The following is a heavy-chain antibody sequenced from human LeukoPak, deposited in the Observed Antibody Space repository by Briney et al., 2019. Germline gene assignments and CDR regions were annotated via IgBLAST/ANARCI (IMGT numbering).Heavy chain of an antibody. CDR2: IDNFGSI. J-gene: IGHJ4*02. CDR1: DFNVNNNY. Sequence: GGSLRLSCAASDFNVNNNYMTWVRQAPGKGLEWVSLIDNFGSIYYRDSVKGRFTISRDISTKTLYLQMNTLSAEDTAIYYCAGGSYYGSGARPGYFDHWGQGILVTVSS. V-gene: IGHV3-53*01. D-gene: IGHD3-10*01. CDR3: AGGSYYGSGARPGYFDH.